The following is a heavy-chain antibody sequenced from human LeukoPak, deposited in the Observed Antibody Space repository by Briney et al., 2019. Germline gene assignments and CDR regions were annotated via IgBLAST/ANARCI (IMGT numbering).Heavy chain of an antibody. CDR1: GFTFSSFS. CDR3: AKGPVRGMATIVGRVAY. CDR2: ISGDSSRT. V-gene: IGHV3-23*01. D-gene: IGHD5-24*01. Sequence: GGSLRLSCAVSGFTFSSFSMSWVRQAPGKGLEWIATISGDSSRTSYADSVTGRFTISRDNSKPTLFLQMSGLRVEDTAMYYCAKGPVRGMATIVGRVAYWGQGTLVTVSS. J-gene: IGHJ4*02.